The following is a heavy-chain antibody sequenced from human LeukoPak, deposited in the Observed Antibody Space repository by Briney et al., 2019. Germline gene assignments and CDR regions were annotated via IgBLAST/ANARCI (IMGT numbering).Heavy chain of an antibody. CDR3: ARAIYGSGSQVDAFDI. CDR1: GFTFSSYG. D-gene: IGHD3-10*01. J-gene: IGHJ3*02. CDR2: IRYDGSNK. Sequence: GGSLRLSCAASGFTFSSYGMHWVRQAPGKGLEWVTFIRYDGSNKYYADSVKGRFTISRDNSKNTLNLHMNSLRAEDTAVYYCARAIYGSGSQVDAFDIWGQGTMVTVSS. V-gene: IGHV3-30*02.